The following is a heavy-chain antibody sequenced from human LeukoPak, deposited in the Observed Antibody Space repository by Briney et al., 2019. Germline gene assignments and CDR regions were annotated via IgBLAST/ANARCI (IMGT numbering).Heavy chain of an antibody. CDR2: ISPGDSHI. V-gene: IGHV5-51*01. J-gene: IGHJ3*01. CDR3: ARQRTTFDAIAV. D-gene: IGHD2-21*01. CDR1: GYTFTNYW. Sequence: GESLKISCRGSGYTFTNYWIAWVRQMPGKGLEYIGIISPGDSHIIYSPSFQGQVTISADKSLRSAYLQWRALKASDTAMYFCARQRTTFDAIAVWGQGTMVTVS.